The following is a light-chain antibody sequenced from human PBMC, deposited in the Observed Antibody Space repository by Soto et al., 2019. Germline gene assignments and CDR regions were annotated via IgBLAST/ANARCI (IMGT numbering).Light chain of an antibody. Sequence: DIVMTQSPESLAVSLGERATINCKSSRSVFYNSNNKNYLAWYQQKPGQSPKLLLYWASTRESGVPDRFSGGGSVTDFTLTISSLQAEDVEVYFCQQYFTTPYTFGQGTKVDIK. V-gene: IGKV4-1*01. CDR3: QQYFTTPYT. CDR1: RSVFYNSNNKNY. CDR2: WAS. J-gene: IGKJ2*01.